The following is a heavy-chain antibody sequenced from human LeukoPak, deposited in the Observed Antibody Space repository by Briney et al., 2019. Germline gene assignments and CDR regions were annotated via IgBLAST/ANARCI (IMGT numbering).Heavy chain of an antibody. D-gene: IGHD6-19*01. CDR2: IYYSGST. CDR1: GGSISSYY. CDR3: ARGPVAGLNTH. V-gene: IGHV4-59*01. Sequence: SETLPLTCTVSGGSISSYYWSWIRQPPGKGLEWIGYIYYSGSTNYNPSLKSRVTISVDTSKNQFSLTLSSVTAADTAVYYCARGPVAGLNTHWGQGTLVTVSS. J-gene: IGHJ4*02.